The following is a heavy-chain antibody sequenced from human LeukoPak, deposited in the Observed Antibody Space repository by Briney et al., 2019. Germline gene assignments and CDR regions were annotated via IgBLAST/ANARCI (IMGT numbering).Heavy chain of an antibody. Sequence: GGSLRLSCAASGLTLSGYWMHWVRQAPGKGLVWVSRINGDASSTSYADSVKGRFTISRDNAKSALYLQMNSLRVEDTAVYYCARARGNTYGYFEYWGQGTLVTVSS. CDR3: ARARGNTYGYFEY. CDR2: INGDASST. V-gene: IGHV3-74*01. CDR1: GLTLSGYW. J-gene: IGHJ4*02. D-gene: IGHD5-18*01.